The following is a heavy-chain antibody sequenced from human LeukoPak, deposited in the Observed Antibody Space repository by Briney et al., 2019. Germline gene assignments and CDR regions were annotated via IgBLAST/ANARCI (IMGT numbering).Heavy chain of an antibody. CDR3: ARAERLPAAPFFDP. V-gene: IGHV4-61*02. Sequence: SETLSLTCTVSGGSISSGSYYWSWIRQPAGKGLEWIGRIYTSGSTNYNPSLKSRVTISVDTSRNQFSLKLSSVTAADTAVYYYARAERLPAAPFFDPWGQGTLVTVSS. CDR1: GGSISSGSYY. J-gene: IGHJ5*02. D-gene: IGHD2-2*01. CDR2: IYTSGST.